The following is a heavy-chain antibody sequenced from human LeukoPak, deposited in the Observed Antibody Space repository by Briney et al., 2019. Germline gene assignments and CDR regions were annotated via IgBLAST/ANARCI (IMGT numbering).Heavy chain of an antibody. Sequence: HGESLKISCKGSGYRFNTYWIARVRQMPGKGLEWMGIIYPGDSDTRYSPSFQGQVTISADESISTAYLHWSSLKASDTAMYYCARQADYNVLTGYFKGHLDYWGQGTLVTVSS. CDR1: GYRFNTYW. V-gene: IGHV5-51*01. D-gene: IGHD3-9*01. CDR2: IYPGDSDT. CDR3: ARQADYNVLTGYFKGHLDY. J-gene: IGHJ4*02.